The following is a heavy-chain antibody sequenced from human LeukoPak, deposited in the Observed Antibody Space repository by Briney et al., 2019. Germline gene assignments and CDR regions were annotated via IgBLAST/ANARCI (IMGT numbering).Heavy chain of an antibody. J-gene: IGHJ4*02. CDR2: INPNSGGT. CDR3: ARGAFVVVTAIDY. V-gene: IGHV1-2*02. D-gene: IGHD2-21*02. CDR1: GYTFTGYY. Sequence: ASVKVSCKASGYTFTGYYMHWVGQAPGQGLEWMGWINPNSGGTNYAQKFQGRVTMTRDTSISTAYMELSRLRSDDTAVYYCARGAFVVVTAIDYWGQGTLVTVSS.